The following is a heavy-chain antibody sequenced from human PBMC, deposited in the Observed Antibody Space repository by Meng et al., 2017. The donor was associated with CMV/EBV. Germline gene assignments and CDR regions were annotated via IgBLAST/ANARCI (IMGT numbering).Heavy chain of an antibody. J-gene: IGHJ4*02. D-gene: IGHD3-3*01. Sequence: QVQLVQAGAEVKKPGSSVKVSCKASGGTFSSYAISWVRQAPGQGLEWMGIINPSGGSTSYAQKFQGRVTMTRDTSTSTVYMELSSLRSEDTAVYYCARESSYDFSHDYWGQGTLVTVSS. V-gene: IGHV1-46*01. CDR3: ARESSYDFSHDY. CDR1: GGTFSSYA. CDR2: INPSGGST.